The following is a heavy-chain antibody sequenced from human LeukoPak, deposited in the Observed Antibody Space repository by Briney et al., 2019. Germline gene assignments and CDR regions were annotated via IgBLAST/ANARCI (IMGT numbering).Heavy chain of an antibody. CDR2: LHSGGST. D-gene: IGHD1-26*01. CDR1: GFIVSNNY. J-gene: IGHJ1*01. Sequence: GGSLRLSCAASGFIVSNNYMSWVRQAPGKGLEWVSVLHSGGSTYYADSVKGRYTISRDNSKNTVYLQMNRLRAEDTAVYYCAREASGSYFHHWGQGTLVTVSS. V-gene: IGHV3-53*01. CDR3: AREASGSYFHH.